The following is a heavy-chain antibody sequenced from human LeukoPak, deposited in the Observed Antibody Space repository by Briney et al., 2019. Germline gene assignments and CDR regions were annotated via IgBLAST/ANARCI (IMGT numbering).Heavy chain of an antibody. J-gene: IGHJ6*03. CDR1: GGSFSGYY. D-gene: IGHD2-15*01. CDR2: INHSGST. Sequence: SETLSLTCAVYGGSFSGYYWSWIRQPPGKGLEWIGEINHSGSTNYNPSLKSRVTISVDTSKNQFSLKLSSVTAADTAVYYCARGGYCSGGSCYRPNSYYYYYMDVWGKGTTVTVSS. V-gene: IGHV4-34*01. CDR3: ARGGYCSGGSCYRPNSYYYYYMDV.